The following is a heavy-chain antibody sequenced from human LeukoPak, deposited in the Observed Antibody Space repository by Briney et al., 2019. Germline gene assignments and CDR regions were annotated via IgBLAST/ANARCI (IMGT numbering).Heavy chain of an antibody. D-gene: IGHD2/OR15-2a*01. Sequence: SETLSLTCTVSGASISTYYWSWIRQPPGKGLEWIGYLYYSGSTTYSPSLKSRVAMSVDTSKSQFSLKLNSVTAADTAIYYCARVRGTFETDWGQGTLVTVSS. CDR1: GASISTYY. CDR3: ARVRGTFETD. CDR2: LYYSGST. V-gene: IGHV4-59*01. J-gene: IGHJ1*01.